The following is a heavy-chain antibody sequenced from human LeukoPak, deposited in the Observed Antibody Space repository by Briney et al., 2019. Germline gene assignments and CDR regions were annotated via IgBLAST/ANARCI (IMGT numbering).Heavy chain of an antibody. CDR1: VDTLTELS. V-gene: IGHV1-24*01. J-gene: IGHJ4*02. Sequence: GASVKVSCKVSVDTLTELSMHSVRQAPGKGLEWMGGFNPEGGETIYAQKFQGRVTMTEDTSKDTAYVTLGSLRAEYTSVYYCATSASRDYWGQGTLVTVSS. CDR3: ATSASRDY. CDR2: FNPEGGET.